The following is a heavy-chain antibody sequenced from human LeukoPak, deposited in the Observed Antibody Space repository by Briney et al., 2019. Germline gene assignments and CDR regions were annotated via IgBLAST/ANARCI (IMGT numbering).Heavy chain of an antibody. V-gene: IGHV4-4*02. CDR3: AIYGIVGVLGP. Sequence: SETLSLTCAVSGGSLSTTSWWVWLRQPPGKGLEWIGEVYHSGGGNKNYNPSLKSRVTISVDTSKNQFSLKLSSVTAADTAVYYCAIYGIVGVLGPWGQGTLVTVSS. CDR2: VYHSGGGNK. CDR1: GGSLSTTSW. D-gene: IGHD1-26*01. J-gene: IGHJ5*02.